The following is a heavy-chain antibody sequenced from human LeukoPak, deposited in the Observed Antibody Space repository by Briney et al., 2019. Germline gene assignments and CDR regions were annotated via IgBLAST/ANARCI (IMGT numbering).Heavy chain of an antibody. D-gene: IGHD2/OR15-2a*01. V-gene: IGHV5-51*01. Sequence: ESLKISCEVYGYSFTTYWLGWVRQMPGKGLEWMGTFNPGDSDIRYSPSFQGQVTISADKSISTAYLQWSSLKASDTAMYYCARHVSSSRVAFDIWGQGTMVTVSS. CDR2: FNPGDSDI. CDR3: ARHVSSSRVAFDI. J-gene: IGHJ3*02. CDR1: GYSFTTYW.